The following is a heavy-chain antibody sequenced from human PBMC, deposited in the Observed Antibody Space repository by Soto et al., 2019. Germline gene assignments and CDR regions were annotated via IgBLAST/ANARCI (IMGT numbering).Heavy chain of an antibody. CDR2: IDPSDSET. CDR3: VRLRSGGYCSASTCYHDAFDV. J-gene: IGHJ3*01. V-gene: IGHV5-10-1*01. D-gene: IGHD2-15*01. CDR1: AYNFTNHW. Sequence: PGESLKISCKGSAYNFTNHWVSWVRQVPGNGLEWMGRIDPSDSETSYSLAFYGHVTISVDKSITTTYLQWNRLRASDTAMYYCVRLRSGGYCSASTCYHDAFDVWGQGTMVTVSS.